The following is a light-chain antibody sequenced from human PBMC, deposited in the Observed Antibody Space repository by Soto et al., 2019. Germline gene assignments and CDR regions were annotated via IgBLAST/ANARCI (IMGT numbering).Light chain of an antibody. Sequence: QSVLTQPHSASGTPRQRVTISCSGSSSNIGTSSVHWFQQLPGTAPKLLISTTNQRPSGVPERFSGSKSGTSASLAISGLESEDEAEYYCAAWDDSRNGHVFGTGSKLTVL. CDR1: SSNIGTSS. CDR2: TTN. CDR3: AAWDDSRNGHV. V-gene: IGLV1-44*01. J-gene: IGLJ1*01.